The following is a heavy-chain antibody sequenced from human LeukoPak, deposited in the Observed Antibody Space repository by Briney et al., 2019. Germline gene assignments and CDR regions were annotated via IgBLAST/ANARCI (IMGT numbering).Heavy chain of an antibody. CDR1: GFTFSDYY. J-gene: IGHJ4*02. V-gene: IGHV3-11*04. D-gene: IGHD3-16*02. Sequence: PGGSLRLSCAASGFTFSDYYMSWIRQAPGKGLEWVSYISSSGSTIYYADSVKGRFTISRDNAKNSLCLQMNSLRAEDTAVYYCASPTYYDYVWGSYRTPSHWGQGTLVTVSS. CDR3: ASPTYYDYVWGSYRTPSH. CDR2: ISSSGSTI.